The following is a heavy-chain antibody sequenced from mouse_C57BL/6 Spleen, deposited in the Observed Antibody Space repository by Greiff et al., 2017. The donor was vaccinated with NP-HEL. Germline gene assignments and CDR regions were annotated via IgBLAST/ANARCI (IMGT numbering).Heavy chain of an antibody. CDR1: GFSFNTYA. J-gene: IGHJ1*03. CDR3: VRHNWDVEWYFDV. V-gene: IGHV10-1*01. D-gene: IGHD4-1*01. Sequence: EVKLVESGGGLVQPKGSLKLSCAASGFSFNTYAMNWVRQAPGKGLEWVARIRSKSNNYATYYADSVKDRFTISRDDSESMLYLQMNNLKTEDTAMYYCVRHNWDVEWYFDVWGTGTTVTVSS. CDR2: IRSKSNNYAT.